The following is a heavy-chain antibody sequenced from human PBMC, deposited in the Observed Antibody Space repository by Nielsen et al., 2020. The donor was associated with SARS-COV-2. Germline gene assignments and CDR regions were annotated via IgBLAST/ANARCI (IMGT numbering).Heavy chain of an antibody. CDR1: GGSISSSSYY. CDR2: IYYSGST. CDR3: AAPHNYGDYSILGYYYGMDV. V-gene: IGHV4-39*07. D-gene: IGHD4-17*01. Sequence: GSLRLSCTVSGGSISSSSYYWGWIRQPPGKGLEWIGSIYYSGSTYYNPSLKSRVTISVDTSKNQFSLKLSSVTAADTAVYYCAAPHNYGDYSILGYYYGMDVWGQGTTVTVSS. J-gene: IGHJ6*02.